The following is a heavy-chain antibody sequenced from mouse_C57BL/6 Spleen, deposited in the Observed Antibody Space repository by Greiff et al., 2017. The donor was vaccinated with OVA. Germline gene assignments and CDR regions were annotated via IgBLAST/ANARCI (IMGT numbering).Heavy chain of an antibody. CDR2: IDPANSDI. V-gene: IGHV14-3*01. CDR3: ARSLPFDY. CDR1: GFNIKNTY. Sequence: EVQGVESVAELVRPGASVKLSCTASGFNIKNTYMHWVKQRPEQGLEWIGRIDPANSDIKYDPKFQVKATITSDTSSNTAYLQLSSLTSDDTAIYYCARSLPFDYWGQGTTLTVSS. J-gene: IGHJ2*01.